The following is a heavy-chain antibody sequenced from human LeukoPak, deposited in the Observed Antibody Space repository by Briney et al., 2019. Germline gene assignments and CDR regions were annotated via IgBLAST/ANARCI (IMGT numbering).Heavy chain of an antibody. CDR2: ISGTGGST. Sequence: GGSLRLSCAASGFTFSSYGMTWVRQAPGKGLEWVAAISGTGGSTYYADSVKGRFTISRDNSKNTLYLQMNSLRAEDTALYYCSNGRTSSGTLQHDYWGQGTLVTVSS. CDR1: GFTFSSYG. V-gene: IGHV3-23*01. D-gene: IGHD6-19*01. J-gene: IGHJ4*02. CDR3: SNGRTSSGTLQHDY.